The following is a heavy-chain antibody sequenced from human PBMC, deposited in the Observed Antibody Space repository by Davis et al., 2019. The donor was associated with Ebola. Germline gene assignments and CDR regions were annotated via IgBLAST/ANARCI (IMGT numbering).Heavy chain of an antibody. CDR2: IYTSGST. CDR3: ARVPIAAAEGMDV. V-gene: IGHV4-4*07. CDR1: GGSISSYY. Sequence: PGGSLRLSCTVSGGSISSYYWSWIRQPAGKGLEWIGRIYTSGSTNYNPSLKSRVTMSVDTSKNQFSLKLSSVTAADTAVYYCARVPIAAAEGMDVWGQGTTVTVSS. J-gene: IGHJ6*02. D-gene: IGHD6-13*01.